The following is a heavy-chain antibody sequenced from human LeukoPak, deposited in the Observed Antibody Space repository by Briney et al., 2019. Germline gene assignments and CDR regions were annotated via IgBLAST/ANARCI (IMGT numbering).Heavy chain of an antibody. CDR2: ISYDGSNK. Sequence: GGSLRLSCAASGFTFSSYGMHWVRQAPGKGLEWVAVISYDGSNKYYADSVKGRFTISRDNSKDTLYLQKNSLRADDTAIYYCAKSMTLQWRGFFDLWGRGTHVTVSS. J-gene: IGHJ2*01. D-gene: IGHD6-19*01. CDR1: GFTFSSYG. CDR3: AKSMTLQWRGFFDL. V-gene: IGHV3-30*18.